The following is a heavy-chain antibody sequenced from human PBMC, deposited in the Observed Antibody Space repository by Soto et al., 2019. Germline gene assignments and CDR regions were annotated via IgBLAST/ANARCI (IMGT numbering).Heavy chain of an antibody. V-gene: IGHV5-51*01. J-gene: IGHJ6*02. D-gene: IGHD2-2*01. CDR1: GYSVTSYW. Sequence: PGESLKISCKGSGYSVTSYWIGGVRQMPGKGLEWMGIIYPGDSDTRYSPSFQGQVTISADKSISTAYLQWSRLKASDTAMYYCARATIVPYYYYCMDVWGQGTTVTVSS. CDR2: IYPGDSDT. CDR3: ARATIVPYYYYCMDV.